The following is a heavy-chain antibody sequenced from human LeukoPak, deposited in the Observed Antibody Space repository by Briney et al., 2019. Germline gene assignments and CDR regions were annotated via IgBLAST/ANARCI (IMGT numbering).Heavy chain of an antibody. CDR2: INSDGSRT. J-gene: IGHJ5*02. Sequence: SGGSLRLSCAASGFIFSSYWMHWVRQAPGKGLVWVSRINSDGSRTSYADSVKGRFTISRDSSKNTMYLQMNSLRVEDTAMYYCGRDVGPWGQGTLVTVSS. CDR1: GFIFSSYW. CDR3: GRDVGP. V-gene: IGHV3-74*01.